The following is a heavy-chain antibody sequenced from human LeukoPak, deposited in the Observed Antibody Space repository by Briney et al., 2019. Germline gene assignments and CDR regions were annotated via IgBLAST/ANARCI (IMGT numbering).Heavy chain of an antibody. V-gene: IGHV4-4*02. Sequence: PSGTLSLTCGVSGDPIRSSNWWSWVRQPPGKGLEWIGEIYHSGRNNYNPSLKSRVTISVDKSKNQLSLKLNSVTAADTAMYYCARGGGSFDYWGQGTLVTVSS. CDR3: ARGGGSFDY. CDR2: IYHSGRN. J-gene: IGHJ4*02. D-gene: IGHD3-10*01. CDR1: GDPIRSSNW.